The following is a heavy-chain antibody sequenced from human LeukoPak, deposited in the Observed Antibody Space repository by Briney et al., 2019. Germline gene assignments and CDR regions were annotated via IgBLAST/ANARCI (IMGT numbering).Heavy chain of an antibody. D-gene: IGHD3-22*01. CDR1: GFTFSSYW. CDR2: INSDGSST. V-gene: IGHV3-74*01. Sequence: GGSLRLSCAASGFTFSSYWMHWVRQAPGKGLVWVSRINSDGSSTSYADSVKGRFTISRDNAKNTLYLQMNSLRAEDTAVYYCARNYYDSSDGFDYWGQGTLVTVSS. J-gene: IGHJ4*02. CDR3: ARNYYDSSDGFDY.